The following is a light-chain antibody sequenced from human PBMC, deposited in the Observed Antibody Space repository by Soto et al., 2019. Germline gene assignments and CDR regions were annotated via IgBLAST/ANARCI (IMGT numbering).Light chain of an antibody. V-gene: IGKV3-11*01. CDR2: DAS. CDR1: QSISSS. J-gene: IGKJ3*01. CDR3: QQRNIWPLP. Sequence: SVLTQYPATLSLSPGERATLSCRASQSISSSLAWYQQKPGQAPRLLIYDASNRATGIPARFSGSGSGTDFTLTISSLEPEDFAVYYCQQRNIWPLPFGPGTKVAVK.